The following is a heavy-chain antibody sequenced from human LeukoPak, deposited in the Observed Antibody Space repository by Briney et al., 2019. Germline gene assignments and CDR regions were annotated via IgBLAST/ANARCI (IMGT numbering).Heavy chain of an antibody. CDR3: ARDPPIYSGSYESYFDY. J-gene: IGHJ4*02. V-gene: IGHV1-69*04. D-gene: IGHD1-26*01. CDR2: IIPILGIA. Sequence: SVKVSCKASGGTFSSYAISWVRQAPGQGLEWMGRIIPILGIANYAQKFQGGVTITADKSTSTAYMELSSLRSEDTAVYYCARDPPIYSGSYESYFDYWGQGTLVTVSS. CDR1: GGTFSSYA.